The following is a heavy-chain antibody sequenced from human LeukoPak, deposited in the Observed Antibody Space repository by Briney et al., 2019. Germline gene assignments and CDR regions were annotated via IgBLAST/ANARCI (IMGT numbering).Heavy chain of an antibody. V-gene: IGHV3-23*01. CDR2: ISGSGGST. D-gene: IGHD1-14*01. CDR3: AKDPSGGGHFDD. Sequence: PGGSLRLSCAASGFTFSSYAMSWVRQAPGKGLEWVSAISGSGGSTYYADSVKGRFTISRGNSKNTLYLQMNSLRAEDTAVYYCAKDPSGGGHFDDWGQGTLVTVSS. CDR1: GFTFSSYA. J-gene: IGHJ4*02.